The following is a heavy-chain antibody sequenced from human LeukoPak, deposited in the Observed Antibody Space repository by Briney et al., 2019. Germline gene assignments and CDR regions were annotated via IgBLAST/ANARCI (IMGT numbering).Heavy chain of an antibody. CDR2: IWYDGSNE. CDR3: ARQGIVGAKRGGCFDY. CDR1: GFTFSSYG. V-gene: IGHV3-33*01. Sequence: GGSLRLSCAASGFTFSSYGMHWVRQAPGKGLEWVAVIWYDGSNENYADSVKGRFTISRDNSKKTMYLQMNSLRAEDTAVYYCARQGIVGAKRGGCFDYWGQGTLVSVSS. J-gene: IGHJ4*02. D-gene: IGHD1-26*01.